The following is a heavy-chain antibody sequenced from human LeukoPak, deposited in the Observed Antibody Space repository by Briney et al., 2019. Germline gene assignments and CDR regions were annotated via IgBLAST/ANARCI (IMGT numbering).Heavy chain of an antibody. CDR2: INPNSGGT. J-gene: IGHJ6*03. CDR3: ASNQYSSGWYDWYYYYYYMDV. D-gene: IGHD6-19*01. CDR1: GYTFTGYY. V-gene: IGHV1-2*02. Sequence: ASVKVSFKASGYTFTGYYMHWVRQAPGQGREWMGWINPNSGGTNYAQKFQGRVTMTRDTSISTAYMELSRLRSDDTAVYYCASNQYSSGWYDWYYYYYYMDVWGKGTTVTVSS.